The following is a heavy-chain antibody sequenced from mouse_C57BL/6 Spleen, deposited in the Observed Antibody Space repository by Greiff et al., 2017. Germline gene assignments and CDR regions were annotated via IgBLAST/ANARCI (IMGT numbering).Heavy chain of an antibody. D-gene: IGHD1-1*01. Sequence: QVQLQQSGAELVKPGASVKISCKASGYAFSSYWMNWVKQRPGKGLEWIGKLYPGDGDPNYNGKFKGKATLTADKSSSTAYMQLSSLTSEDSSIYFCARRGYGSSYHYFDYWGQGTTLTVSS. CDR3: ARRGYGSSYHYFDY. J-gene: IGHJ2*01. V-gene: IGHV1-80*01. CDR1: GYAFSSYW. CDR2: LYPGDGDP.